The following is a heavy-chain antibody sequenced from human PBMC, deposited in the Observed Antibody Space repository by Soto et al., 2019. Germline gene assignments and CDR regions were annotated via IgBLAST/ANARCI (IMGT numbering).Heavy chain of an antibody. CDR3: AKDYYGSGSYLDY. CDR2: ISYDGSNK. Sequence: GGSLRLSCAASGFTFSSYGMHWVRQAPGKGLEWVAVISYDGSNKYYADSVKGRFTISRDNSKNTLYLQMNSLRAEDTAVYYCAKDYYGSGSYLDYWGQGTLVTVPS. V-gene: IGHV3-30*18. D-gene: IGHD3-10*01. CDR1: GFTFSSYG. J-gene: IGHJ4*02.